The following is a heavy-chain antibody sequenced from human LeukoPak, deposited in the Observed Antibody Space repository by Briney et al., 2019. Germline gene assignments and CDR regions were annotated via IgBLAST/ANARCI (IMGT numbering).Heavy chain of an antibody. Sequence: SETLSLTCTVSGGSISSYYWSWIRQPPGKGLEWIGYIYTSGSTNYNPSLKSRVTISVDTSKNQFSLKLSSVTAADTAVYYCARLVGAQGGSFDYWGQGNLVTVSS. CDR2: IYTSGST. V-gene: IGHV4-4*09. D-gene: IGHD1-26*01. CDR1: GGSISSYY. J-gene: IGHJ4*02. CDR3: ARLVGAQGGSFDY.